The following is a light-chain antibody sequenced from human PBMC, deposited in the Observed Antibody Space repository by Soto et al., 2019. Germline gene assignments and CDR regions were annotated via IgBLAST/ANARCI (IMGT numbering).Light chain of an antibody. V-gene: IGKV3-15*01. CDR2: GAS. Sequence: ETVMTQSPATLSVSPGERATLSCRASQSISSNLAWYQQKPGQAPSLLIYGASTRATGTPARFSGSGSGTEFTLTISSLQSEDFAVYYCQQYIRWPLTFGGGTKVEIK. CDR3: QQYIRWPLT. J-gene: IGKJ4*01. CDR1: QSISSN.